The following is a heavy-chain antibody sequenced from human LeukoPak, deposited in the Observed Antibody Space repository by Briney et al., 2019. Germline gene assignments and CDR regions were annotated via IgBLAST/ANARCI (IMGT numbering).Heavy chain of an antibody. V-gene: IGHV3-73*01. CDR1: GFTFSSYS. CDR2: IRSKANSYAT. Sequence: GGSLRLSCAASGFTFSSYSMNWVRQASGKGLEWVGRIRSKANSYATAYAESVKGRFTISRDDSKNTAYLQMNSLKTEDTAVYYCSSTDWGYFQHWGQGTLVTVSS. CDR3: SSTDWGYFQH. D-gene: IGHD7-27*01. J-gene: IGHJ1*01.